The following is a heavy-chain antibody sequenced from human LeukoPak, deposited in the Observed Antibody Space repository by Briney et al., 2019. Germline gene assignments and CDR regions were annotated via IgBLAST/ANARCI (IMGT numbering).Heavy chain of an antibody. Sequence: GGSLRLSCAASGFTFSSYAMSWVRQAPGKGLEWVSAISGSGGSTYYADSVKDRFTISRDNSKNTVYLQMNSLRAEDTAVYYCAKQGSSYWSASDIWGQGTMVTVSS. CDR3: AKQGSSYWSASDI. J-gene: IGHJ3*02. CDR2: ISGSGGST. V-gene: IGHV3-23*01. CDR1: GFTFSSYA. D-gene: IGHD1-26*01.